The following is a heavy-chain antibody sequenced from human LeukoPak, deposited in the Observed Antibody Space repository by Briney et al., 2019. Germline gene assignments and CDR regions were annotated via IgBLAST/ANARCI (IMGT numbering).Heavy chain of an antibody. CDR2: IKQDGSEK. CDR1: GFAFSTYW. V-gene: IGHV3-7*01. D-gene: IGHD5-12*01. J-gene: IGHJ3*02. Sequence: PGGSLRLSCAASGFAFSTYWMNWIRQAPGKGLEWVANIKQDGSEKYYLDSVKGRFTISRDNPKNSLYLQMSSLRAEDTAVYYCAKPITITGATDGFDIWGQGAKVTVSS. CDR3: AKPITITGATDGFDI.